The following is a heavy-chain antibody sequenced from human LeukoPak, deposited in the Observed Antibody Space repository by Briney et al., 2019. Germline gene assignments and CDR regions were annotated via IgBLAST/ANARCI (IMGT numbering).Heavy chain of an antibody. V-gene: IGHV4-39*07. CDR1: GGSISSSSYY. D-gene: IGHD6-13*01. CDR2: IYYSGST. CDR3: ARTLQSISSSSWYGYNWFDP. J-gene: IGHJ5*02. Sequence: SETLSLTCTVSGGSISSSSYYWGWIRQPPGKGLEWIGRIYYSGSTYYNPSLKGRVPISVDTSKNQFSLKLSSVTAADTAVYYCARTLQSISSSSWYGYNWFDPWGQGTLVTVSS.